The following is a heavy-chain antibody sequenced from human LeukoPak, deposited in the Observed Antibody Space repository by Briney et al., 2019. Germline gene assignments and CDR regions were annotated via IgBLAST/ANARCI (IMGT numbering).Heavy chain of an antibody. D-gene: IGHD4-17*01. CDR3: ASRHYDFGYY. CDR1: GFTFSSYP. Sequence: GGSLRLSCAASGFTFSSYPMHWVRQAPGKGLEWVAVISYDGSNKYYADSVKGRFTISRDNSKNTLYLQMNSLGAEDAAVYYCASRHYDFGYYWGQGTLVTVSS. J-gene: IGHJ4*02. CDR2: ISYDGSNK. V-gene: IGHV3-30*04.